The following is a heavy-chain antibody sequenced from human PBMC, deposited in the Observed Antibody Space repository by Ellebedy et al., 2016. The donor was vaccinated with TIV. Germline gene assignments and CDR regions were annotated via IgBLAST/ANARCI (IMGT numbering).Heavy chain of an antibody. D-gene: IGHD1-1*01. CDR1: GGSISSYY. CDR3: ARVLKSGTTVGYYYYGMDV. CDR2: MYYSGST. Sequence: SETLSLTCTVSGGSISSYYWSWIRQPPGKGLEWIGYMYYSGSTNYNPSLKSRVTISIDTSKNQFSLKLRSVTAADTAVYYCARVLKSGTTVGYYYYGMDVWGQGTTVTVSS. J-gene: IGHJ6*02. V-gene: IGHV4-59*01.